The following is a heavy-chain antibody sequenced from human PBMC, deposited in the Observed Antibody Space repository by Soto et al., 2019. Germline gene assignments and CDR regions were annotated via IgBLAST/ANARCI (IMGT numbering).Heavy chain of an antibody. D-gene: IGHD6-13*01. J-gene: IGHJ5*02. CDR2: INHSGSA. CDR1: GASFSGYY. CDR3: ARGDPLVRYSSSVPFDP. V-gene: IGHV4-34*01. Sequence: SETLSITCAVYGASFSGYYWSWIRQPPGKGLEWIGEINHSGSANYKSSLKSRVTISVDTSKNQFSLKLSSVTAADTAVYYCARGDPLVRYSSSVPFDPWGQGTLVTVSS.